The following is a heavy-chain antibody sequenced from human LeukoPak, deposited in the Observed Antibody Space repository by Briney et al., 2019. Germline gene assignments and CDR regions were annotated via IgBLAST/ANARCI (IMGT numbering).Heavy chain of an antibody. Sequence: GGSPRLSCAASGFTFSSNGMSWVRQAPGKGLEWVSAISGSGGSTYYADSVKGRFTISRDNSKNTLYLQMNSLRVEDTAVYYCAKDRGIISDYWGQGTLVTVSS. D-gene: IGHD3-10*01. CDR3: AKDRGIISDY. J-gene: IGHJ4*02. V-gene: IGHV3-23*01. CDR1: GFTFSSNG. CDR2: ISGSGGST.